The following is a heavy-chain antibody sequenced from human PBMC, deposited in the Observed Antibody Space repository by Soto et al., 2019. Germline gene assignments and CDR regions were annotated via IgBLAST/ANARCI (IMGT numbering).Heavy chain of an antibody. J-gene: IGHJ6*03. V-gene: IGHV1-18*01. Sequence: QVQLVQSGAEVKKPGASVKVSCKASGYTFTSYGISWVRQAPGQGLEWMGWISAYNGNTNYAQKLQGRVTMTTDTSTSTADLELGSLRCDDTAVYYCARVGVGDCGCGSWYEDYYYCYIVVWGKGTTVTVSS. D-gene: IGHD2-15*01. CDR1: GYTFTSYG. CDR3: ARVGVGDCGCGSWYEDYYYCYIVV. CDR2: ISAYNGNT.